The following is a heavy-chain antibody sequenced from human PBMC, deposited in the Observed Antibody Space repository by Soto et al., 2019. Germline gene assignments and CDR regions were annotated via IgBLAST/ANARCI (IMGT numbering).Heavy chain of an antibody. J-gene: IGHJ4*02. V-gene: IGHV3-30*19. CDR2: ISYDGSNK. Sequence: QVQLVESGGGVVQPGRSLRLSCAASGFTFSSYGMHWVRQAPGKGLEWVAVISYDGSNKYYADSVKGRFTISRDNSKNTLYLQMNSLRAEDTAVYYCARETKNDYYFDYWGQGTLVTVSS. CDR3: ARETKNDYYFDY. D-gene: IGHD2-21*02. CDR1: GFTFSSYG.